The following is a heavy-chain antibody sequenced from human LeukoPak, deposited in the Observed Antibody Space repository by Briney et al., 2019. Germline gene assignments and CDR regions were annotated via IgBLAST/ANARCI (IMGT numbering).Heavy chain of an antibody. CDR1: GYTFTSYY. J-gene: IGHJ4*02. D-gene: IGHD6-19*01. CDR3: ARLAGGIGIAVAGTLFDY. Sequence: ASVKVSCKASGYTFTSYYMHWVRQAPGQGLEWMGIINPSGGSTSYAQKFQGRVTMTRDTSTSTVYMELSSLRSEDTAVYYCARLAGGIGIAVAGTLFDYWGQGTLVTVSS. V-gene: IGHV1-46*01. CDR2: INPSGGST.